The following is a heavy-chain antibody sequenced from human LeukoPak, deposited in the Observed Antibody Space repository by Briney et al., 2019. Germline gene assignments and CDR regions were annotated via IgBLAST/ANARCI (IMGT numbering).Heavy chain of an antibody. D-gene: IGHD3-22*01. CDR3: ESDYYDSSGYFNY. Sequence: GGSLRLSCAASGFTFSSYSMNWVRQATGKGLKWVSSISSSSSYIYYADSVKGRFTISRDNAKNSLYLQMNSLRAEDMAVYYYESDYYDSSGYFNYWGQGTLVTVSS. V-gene: IGHV3-21*01. CDR1: GFTFSSYS. CDR2: ISSSSSYI. J-gene: IGHJ4*02.